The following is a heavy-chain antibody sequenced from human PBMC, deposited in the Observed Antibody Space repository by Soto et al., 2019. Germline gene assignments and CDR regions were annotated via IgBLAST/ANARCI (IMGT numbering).Heavy chain of an antibody. D-gene: IGHD5-12*01. CDR1: GYTFTSYY. CDR2: INPSGGST. CDR3: ARDAQIGHGYSAYHTY. J-gene: IGHJ4*02. V-gene: IGHV1-46*01. Sequence: QVQLVQSGAEVTKPGASVKVSCKASGYTFTSYYIHWVRQAPGQGLEWVGLINPSGGSTTYAQKFQGRVTMTRDTSTSTVYMELNSLRSEDTAAYFCARDAQIGHGYSAYHTYWGQGTLVTVSS.